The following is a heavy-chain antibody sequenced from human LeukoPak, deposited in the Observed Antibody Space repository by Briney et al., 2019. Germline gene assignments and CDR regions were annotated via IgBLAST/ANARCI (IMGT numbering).Heavy chain of an antibody. CDR3: ARALSLRGYSGQDFDY. CDR2: IYYSGST. D-gene: IGHD5-12*01. V-gene: IGHV4-30-4*01. Sequence: SETLSLTCTVSGGSIRSGDYCWSWIRQPPGKGLEWIGYIYYSGSTYYNPSLKSRVTISVDTSKNQFSLKLSSVTAADTAVYYCARALSLRGYSGQDFDYWGQGTLVTVSS. J-gene: IGHJ4*02. CDR1: GGSIRSGDYC.